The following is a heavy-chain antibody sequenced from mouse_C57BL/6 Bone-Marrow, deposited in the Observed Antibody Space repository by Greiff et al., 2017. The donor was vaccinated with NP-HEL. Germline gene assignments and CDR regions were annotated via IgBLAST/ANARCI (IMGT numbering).Heavy chain of an antibody. CDR3: AVYYYGYYFDY. CDR1: GFNIENTY. V-gene: IGHV14-3*01. D-gene: IGHD1-1*01. Sequence: EVQLQQSVAELVRPGASVKLSCTASGFNIENTYMHWVKQRPEQGLEWIGRIDPANGNTKYAPKFQGKATITADTSSNTAYLQLSSLTSEDTAIYYCAVYYYGYYFDYWGQGTTLTVSS. J-gene: IGHJ2*01. CDR2: IDPANGNT.